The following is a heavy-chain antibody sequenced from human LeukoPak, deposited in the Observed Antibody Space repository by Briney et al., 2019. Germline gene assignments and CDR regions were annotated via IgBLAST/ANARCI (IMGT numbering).Heavy chain of an antibody. V-gene: IGHV5-51*01. CDR2: IYPGDSDT. J-gene: IGHJ6*03. CDR3: AARPTSSCYYYYYMDV. Sequence: GESLKISCKGSGYSFTSYWIGWVRQMPGKGLEWMGIIYPGDSDTRYSPSFQGQVTISADKSISTAYLQWSSLKASDTAMYYCAARPTSSCYYYYYMDVWGKGTTVTVSS. D-gene: IGHD6-13*01. CDR1: GYSFTSYW.